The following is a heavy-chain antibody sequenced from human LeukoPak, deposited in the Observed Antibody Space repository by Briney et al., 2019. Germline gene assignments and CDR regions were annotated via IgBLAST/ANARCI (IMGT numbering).Heavy chain of an antibody. V-gene: IGHV1-8*01. D-gene: IGHD3-22*01. CDR3: ARGYPIVVFDY. CDR2: MNPNSGNT. Sequence: ASVKVSCTAPGYTFTSYDINWVRQATGQGLEWMGWMNPNSGNTGYAQKFQGRVTMTRNTSISTAYMELSSLRSEDTAVYYCARGYPIVVFDYWGQGTLVTVSS. J-gene: IGHJ4*02. CDR1: GYTFTSYD.